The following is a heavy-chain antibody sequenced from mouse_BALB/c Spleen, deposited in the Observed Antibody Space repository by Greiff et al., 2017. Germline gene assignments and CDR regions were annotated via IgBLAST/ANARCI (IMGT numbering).Heavy chain of an antibody. V-gene: IGHV5-4*02. Sequence: EVQRVESGGGLVKPGGSLKLSCAASGFTFSDYYMYWVRQTPEKRLEWVATISDGGSYTYYPDSVKGRFTISRDNAKNTLYLQMSSLKSEDTAMYYCARRHDYGWFAYWGQGTLVTVSA. J-gene: IGHJ3*01. CDR2: ISDGGSYT. CDR1: GFTFSDYY. CDR3: ARRHDYGWFAY. D-gene: IGHD2-4*01.